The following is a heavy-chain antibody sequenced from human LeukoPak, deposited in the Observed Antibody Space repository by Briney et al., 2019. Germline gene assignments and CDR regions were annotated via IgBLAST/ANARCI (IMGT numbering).Heavy chain of an antibody. CDR3: ARQTPYSGNHYFDY. V-gene: IGHV4-38-2*02. CDR1: GYSISSGYY. D-gene: IGHD1-26*01. J-gene: IGHJ4*02. CDR2: IDPTGLT. Sequence: MASETLSLTCTVSGYSISSGYYWSWIRQSPGKGLEWIGYIDPTGLTSYNPSLNSRVTISEDTSKNQFSLKVRSVTTADTAVYFCARQTPYSGNHYFDYWGQGTLVTVTS.